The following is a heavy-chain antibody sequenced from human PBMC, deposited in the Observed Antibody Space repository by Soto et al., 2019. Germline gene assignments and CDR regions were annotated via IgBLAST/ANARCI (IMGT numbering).Heavy chain of an antibody. CDR2: ISAHNGNT. D-gene: IGHD2-2*03. CDR1: GYTFTSYS. CDR3: GRGLDEIDY. V-gene: IGHV1-18*04. J-gene: IGHJ4*02. Sequence: QVQLVQSGGEVKEPEASVKVSCKASGYTFTSYSINWVRQAPGQGLEWMGWISAHNGNTNYGRKFQGRVTMTTDTSTSTAYMEVRSLRSDDTAVYYCGRGLDEIDYWGQGTLVTVSS.